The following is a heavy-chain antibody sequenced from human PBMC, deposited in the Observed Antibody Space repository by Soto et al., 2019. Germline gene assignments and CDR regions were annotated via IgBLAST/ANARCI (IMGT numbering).Heavy chain of an antibody. CDR3: ARNYYDSMVI. J-gene: IGHJ4*02. CDR1: GVSISSYY. V-gene: IGHV4-4*07. Sequence: QVQLQESGPGLVKPSETLSLTCTVSGVSISSYYWSWIRQPAGKGLVWIGRIYTSGSTNYNPSPKRRVTMSVDPSKNQCSLKLSSVTAADSAVYYCARNYYDSMVIWGQGTLVTVSS. D-gene: IGHD3-22*01. CDR2: IYTSGST.